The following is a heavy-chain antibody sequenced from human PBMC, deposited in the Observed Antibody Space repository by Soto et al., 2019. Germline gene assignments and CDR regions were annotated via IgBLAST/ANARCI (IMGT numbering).Heavy chain of an antibody. D-gene: IGHD3-10*01. CDR2: IYYSGST. CDR1: GGSISSGGYY. J-gene: IGHJ6*02. Sequence: SETLSLTCTISGGSISSGGYYWGWIRQPPGKGLEWIGSIYYSGSTYYNPSLKSRVTISVDTSKNQFSLKLSSVTAADTAVYYCARDRSGSYQDYYYYYGMDVWGQGTTVTVSS. CDR3: ARDRSGSYQDYYYYYGMDV. V-gene: IGHV4-39*02.